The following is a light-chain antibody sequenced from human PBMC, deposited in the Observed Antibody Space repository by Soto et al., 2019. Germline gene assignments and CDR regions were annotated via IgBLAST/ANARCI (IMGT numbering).Light chain of an antibody. CDR2: KAS. Sequence: DVQMTQSPSTLSASVGDRVTITCRASQSISSWLAWYQQKPGKAPKLLIYKASTLESGVPSRFSGSGSGTEFALTIGSLQPDDSASYYCQQYNSYTSFGQGTKLEIK. CDR1: QSISSW. V-gene: IGKV1-5*03. CDR3: QQYNSYTS. J-gene: IGKJ2*01.